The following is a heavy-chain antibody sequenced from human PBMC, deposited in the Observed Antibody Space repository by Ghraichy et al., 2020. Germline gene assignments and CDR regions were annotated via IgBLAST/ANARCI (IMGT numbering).Heavy chain of an antibody. J-gene: IGHJ3*02. V-gene: IGHV3-30*18. CDR3: AKERVVYAPLPVI. Sequence: GGSLRLSCVASGFPFSSYGMHWVRQAPGKGLEGVAVISPDGSNKYYADSVKGRFIISRDNSKNTLYLQMNSLRAEDTAVYYCAKERVVYAPLPVIWGRGTMITVSS. CDR1: GFPFSSYG. D-gene: IGHD2-8*02. CDR2: ISPDGSNK.